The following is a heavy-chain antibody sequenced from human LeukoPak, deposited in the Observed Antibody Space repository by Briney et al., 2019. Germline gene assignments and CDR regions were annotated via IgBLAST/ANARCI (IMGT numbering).Heavy chain of an antibody. J-gene: IGHJ5*02. V-gene: IGHV1-18*01. D-gene: IGHD2-2*01. CDR1: GYSFNTYG. CDR3: ARDYQLLLLWDCFDP. Sequence: ASVKVSCKASGYSFNTYGISWVRQAPGQGLEWMGWVSADNGETDYAQKFQGRVTMTTDTSTSTAYMELRSLRSVDTAVYYCARDYQLLLLWDCFDPWGQGTLVSVSS. CDR2: VSADNGET.